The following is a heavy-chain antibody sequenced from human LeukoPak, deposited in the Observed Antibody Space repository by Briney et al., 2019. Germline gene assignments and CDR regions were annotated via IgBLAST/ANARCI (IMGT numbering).Heavy chain of an antibody. CDR2: IYYSGST. Sequence: SETLSLTCTVSGGSLSSGGYYWSWIRQHPGKGLEWIGYIYYSGSTNYNPSLKSRVTISVDTSKNQFSLKLSSVTAADTAVYYCAGVGLGYYYYYMDVWGKGTTVTVSS. V-gene: IGHV4-61*08. D-gene: IGHD3-16*01. J-gene: IGHJ6*03. CDR3: AGVGLGYYYYYMDV. CDR1: GGSLSSGGYY.